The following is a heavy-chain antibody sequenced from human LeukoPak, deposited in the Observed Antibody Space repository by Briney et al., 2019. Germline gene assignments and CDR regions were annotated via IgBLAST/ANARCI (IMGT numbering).Heavy chain of an antibody. CDR2: INHGGST. J-gene: IGHJ4*02. Sequence: PSETLCLSCAVYGGSFSSYYLSWIRQPPGKGLEWVGEINHGGSTNHNPTLKNRVTISVNTSKNQFTLKLSSVTAADTAVYYCARGRYSTGWYGFDYWGQGTQVTVSS. V-gene: IGHV4-34*01. CDR1: GGSFSSYY. D-gene: IGHD6-19*01. CDR3: ARGRYSTGWYGFDY.